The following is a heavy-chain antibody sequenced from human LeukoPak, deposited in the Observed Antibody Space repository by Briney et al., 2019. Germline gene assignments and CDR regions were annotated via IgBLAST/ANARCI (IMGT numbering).Heavy chain of an antibody. D-gene: IGHD1-20*01. Sequence: ASVKVSCKASGYTFTSYGISWERQAPGQGLEWMGWISAYNGNTNYAQKLQGRVTMTTDTSTSTAYMELRSLRSDDTAVYYCAREYNSLYYFDYWGQGTLVTVSS. J-gene: IGHJ4*02. CDR2: ISAYNGNT. CDR3: AREYNSLYYFDY. CDR1: GYTFTSYG. V-gene: IGHV1-18*01.